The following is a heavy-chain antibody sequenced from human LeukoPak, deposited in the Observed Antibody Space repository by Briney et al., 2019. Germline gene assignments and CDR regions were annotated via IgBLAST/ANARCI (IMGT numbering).Heavy chain of an antibody. CDR1: GYSFSKYW. V-gene: IGHV5-51*01. CDR2: IYPDDSDT. D-gene: IGHD2-21*02. Sequence: GESLKISCQGSGYSFSKYWIAWVRHVPGKGLESMGIIYPDDSDTRYSPSFHGQITISADKSISTAYLQWSSLKASDTAMYYCARRGYCGGDCYSDYWGQGTLVTVSS. CDR3: ARRGYCGGDCYSDY. J-gene: IGHJ4*02.